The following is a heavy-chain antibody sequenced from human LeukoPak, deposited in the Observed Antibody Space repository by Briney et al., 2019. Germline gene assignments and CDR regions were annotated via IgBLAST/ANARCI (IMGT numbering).Heavy chain of an antibody. J-gene: IGHJ4*02. CDR1: GFTFSSYA. CDR3: AKDERNWNYNLASQTYD. D-gene: IGHD1-7*01. Sequence: GGSLRLSCAASGFTFSSYAMSWVRQAPGKGLEWVSAISGAGGSTYYADSVKGRFTVSRDNSKNTLYLQMSSLRAEDTAVYYCAKDERNWNYNLASQTYDWGQGTLVTVSS. V-gene: IGHV3-23*01. CDR2: ISGAGGST.